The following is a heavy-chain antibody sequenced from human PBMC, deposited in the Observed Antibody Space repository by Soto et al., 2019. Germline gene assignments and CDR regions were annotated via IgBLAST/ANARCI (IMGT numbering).Heavy chain of an antibody. CDR3: ARSCSGGSCHSAY. CDR2: ISPFTGDT. J-gene: IGHJ4*02. D-gene: IGHD2-15*01. V-gene: IGHV1-18*04. Sequence: GASVKVSCKASGYTFSNDGINWVRQAPGQGLEWMGWISPFTGDTHYTQSLQDRVTMTTDTSTSTAYMELRSLRSADTAVYYCARSCSGGSCHSAYWGQGTLVTVSS. CDR1: GYTFSNDG.